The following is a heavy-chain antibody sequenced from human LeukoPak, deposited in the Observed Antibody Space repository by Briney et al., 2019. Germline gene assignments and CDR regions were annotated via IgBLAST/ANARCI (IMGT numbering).Heavy chain of an antibody. D-gene: IGHD6-25*01. Sequence: GGSLRLSCAASGLTFSTHWMTWVRQAPGKGLEWLANIGGDGGKKFYVGSVKGRFTISRDNADNSLYLQMNSLRVEDTAVYYCARDRGWRLLDYWGQGTLVTVSS. CDR2: IGGDGGKK. CDR1: GLTFSTHW. J-gene: IGHJ4*02. CDR3: ARDRGWRLLDY. V-gene: IGHV3-7*01.